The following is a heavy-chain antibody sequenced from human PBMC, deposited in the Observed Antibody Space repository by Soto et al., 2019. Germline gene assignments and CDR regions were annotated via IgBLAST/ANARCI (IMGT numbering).Heavy chain of an antibody. J-gene: IGHJ4*02. Sequence: GRSLRLSCAAPGSPFSSYAMSWVRQAPGKGLEWVSGISGSGGITYYADSVKGRFTSSRDNSKDTLYLQMNSLRAEDTAVYFCAKSLSASPNYFFDSWGQGTLVTGSS. V-gene: IGHV3-23*01. CDR1: GSPFSSYA. CDR3: AKSLSASPNYFFDS. CDR2: ISGSGGIT. D-gene: IGHD1-1*01.